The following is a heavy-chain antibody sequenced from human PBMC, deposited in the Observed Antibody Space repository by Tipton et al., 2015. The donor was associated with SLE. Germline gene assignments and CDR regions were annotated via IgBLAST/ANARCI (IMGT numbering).Heavy chain of an antibody. J-gene: IGHJ2*01. CDR2: ISAYNGNT. V-gene: IGHV1-18*01. CDR1: GYTFTSYG. CDR3: ARRIAAAATRYFDL. D-gene: IGHD6-13*01. Sequence: QSGPEVKKPGASVKVSCKASGYTFTSYGISWVRQAPGQGLEWMGWISAYNGNTNYAQKLQGRVTMTTDTSTSTVYMELRSLTSDDTAVYYCARRIAAAATRYFDLWGRGALVTVSS.